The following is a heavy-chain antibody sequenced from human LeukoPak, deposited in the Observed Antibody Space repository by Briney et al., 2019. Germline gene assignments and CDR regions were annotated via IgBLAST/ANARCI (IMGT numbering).Heavy chain of an antibody. CDR3: ARENTYYYDSSGYYYVSGRGLNFDY. CDR2: IYSCGST. D-gene: IGHD3-22*01. CDR1: GFTFSSYG. Sequence: PGGTLRLSCAASGFTFSSYGMSWVRQAPGKGLEWVSVIYSCGSTYYADSVKGRFTISRDNSKNTLYLQMNSLRAEDTAVYYCARENTYYYDSSGYYYVSGRGLNFDYWGQGTLVTVSS. J-gene: IGHJ4*02. V-gene: IGHV3-53*01.